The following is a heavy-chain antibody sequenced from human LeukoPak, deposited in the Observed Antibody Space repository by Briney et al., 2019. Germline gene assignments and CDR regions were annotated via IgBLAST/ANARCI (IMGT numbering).Heavy chain of an antibody. CDR2: ISAYNGNT. Sequence: ASVKVSCKASGYTFTSYDISWVRQAPGQGLEWMGWISAYNGNTNYAQKLQGRVTMTTDTSTSTAYMELRSLRSDDTAVYYCASGPLGEMATPGWFDPWGQGTLVTVSS. J-gene: IGHJ5*02. CDR1: GYTFTSYD. CDR3: ASGPLGEMATPGWFDP. D-gene: IGHD5-24*01. V-gene: IGHV1-18*01.